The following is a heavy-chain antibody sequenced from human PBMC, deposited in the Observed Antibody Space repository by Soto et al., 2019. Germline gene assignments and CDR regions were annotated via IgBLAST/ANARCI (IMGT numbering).Heavy chain of an antibody. CDR2: IVVGSGNT. D-gene: IGHD3-10*01. J-gene: IGHJ4*02. V-gene: IGHV1-58*02. Sequence: QMQLVQSGPEVKKPGTSVKVSCKASGFTFTSSAMQWVRQARGQRLEWIGWIVVGSGNTNYAQKFQERVTITRDMSTRTAYMELSSLRSEDTAVYYCAAQGPPNYYGSGSYYNAFDYWGQGTLVTVSS. CDR1: GFTFTSSA. CDR3: AAQGPPNYYGSGSYYNAFDY.